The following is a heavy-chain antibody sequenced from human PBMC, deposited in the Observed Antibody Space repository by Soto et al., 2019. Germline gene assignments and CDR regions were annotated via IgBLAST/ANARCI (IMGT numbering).Heavy chain of an antibody. Sequence: EVQLVESGGGLVQPGGSLRLSCAASGFTFTTYWIHWVRLAPGKGLVWLARIKYDATNTNYADSVKGRFTVSRDNSKNTVYLQMNSLAAEDTGTYYCVGGALWAYYLDHWGQGVPVTVSS. J-gene: IGHJ4*02. CDR3: VGGALWAYYLDH. CDR2: IKYDATNT. V-gene: IGHV3-74*01. CDR1: GFTFTTYW. D-gene: IGHD3-16*01.